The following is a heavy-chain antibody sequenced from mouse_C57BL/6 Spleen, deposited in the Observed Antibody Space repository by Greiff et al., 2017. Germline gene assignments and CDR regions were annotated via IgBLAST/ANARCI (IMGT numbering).Heavy chain of an antibody. V-gene: IGHV5-4*01. CDR3: ARVDWVFDY. D-gene: IGHD4-1*01. Sequence: EVQLVESGGGLVKPGGSLKLSCAASGFTFSSYAMSWVRQTPEKRLEWVATISDGGSYTYSPDNVKGRFTISRDNAKNNLYLQMSHLKSEDTAMYYCARVDWVFDYWGQGTTLTVSS. CDR2: ISDGGSYT. J-gene: IGHJ2*01. CDR1: GFTFSSYA.